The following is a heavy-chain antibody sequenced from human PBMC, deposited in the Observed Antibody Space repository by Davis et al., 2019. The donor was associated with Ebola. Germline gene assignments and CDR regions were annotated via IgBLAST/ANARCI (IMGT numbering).Heavy chain of an antibody. D-gene: IGHD3-22*01. Sequence: PGGSLRLSCAVSGLTFTSYGFTWVRQASGKGLEWVSHINSGGENILYADSVKGRFTISRDNVKDSLFLQMDSLRDEDTAVYFCARQSYHYDSSGSYCTTFDSWGQGTLVTVSS. CDR1: GLTFTSYG. V-gene: IGHV3-48*02. CDR2: INSGGENI. J-gene: IGHJ5*01. CDR3: ARQSYHYDSSGSYCTTFDS.